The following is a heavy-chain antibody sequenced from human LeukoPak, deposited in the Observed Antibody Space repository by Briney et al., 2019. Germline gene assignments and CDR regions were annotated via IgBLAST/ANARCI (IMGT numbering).Heavy chain of an antibody. CDR1: GYTFTSYY. CDR2: INPSGGST. J-gene: IGHJ5*02. D-gene: IGHD4-23*01. CDR3: ARGPTVVTPDWFWFDP. Sequence: ASVKVSCKASGYTFTSYYMHWVRQAPGQGLEWMGIINPSGGSTSYAQKFQGRVTMTRDTSTSTVYMELSSLRSEDTAVYYCARGPTVVTPDWFWFDPWGQGTLVTVSS. V-gene: IGHV1-46*01.